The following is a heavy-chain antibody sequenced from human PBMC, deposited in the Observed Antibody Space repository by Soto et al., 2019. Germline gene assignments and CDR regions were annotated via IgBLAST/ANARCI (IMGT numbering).Heavy chain of an antibody. CDR2: IYYSGST. CDR1: GVSISSSSYY. Sequence: QLRLQESGPGLVKPSETLSLTCAVSGVSISSSSYYWGWIRQPPGKGLEWIGNIYYSGSTYYNPSLKSRVTISVDTSKNQFSLKLSSVTAADTALYYCVILNGRNVVANWGQGTLVTVSS. CDR3: VILNGRNVVAN. D-gene: IGHD5-12*01. V-gene: IGHV4-39*07. J-gene: IGHJ4*02.